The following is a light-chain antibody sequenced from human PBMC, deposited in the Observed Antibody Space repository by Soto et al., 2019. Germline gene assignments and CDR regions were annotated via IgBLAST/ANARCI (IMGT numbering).Light chain of an antibody. CDR1: QSVSSD. CDR2: GVS. Sequence: IVMTLSPAPLSVSPGERATVSCVASQSVSSDLAWYQQQPGQAPRLLIYGVSTRATGIPARFSGSGSGTDFTLTISSLQSEDFAVYYCLEYNNWPRWTFGQGTKVDIK. J-gene: IGKJ1*01. V-gene: IGKV3-15*01. CDR3: LEYNNWPRWT.